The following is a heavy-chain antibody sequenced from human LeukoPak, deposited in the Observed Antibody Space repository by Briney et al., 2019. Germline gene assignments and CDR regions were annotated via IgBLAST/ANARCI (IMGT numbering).Heavy chain of an antibody. J-gene: IGHJ4*02. D-gene: IGHD6-13*01. V-gene: IGHV4-38-2*02. CDR3: ARGGGPGGTLFFDF. Sequence: KPSETLSLTCSVSGYSIRSDYYWSWIRQPPGKGLEWIGSIYHSGLTYDNPSLKSRLTISVDTSKSQFSLWLNSVTAADTAMYFCARGGGPGGTLFFDFWGQGTLVTVSS. CDR1: GYSIRSDYY. CDR2: IYHSGLT.